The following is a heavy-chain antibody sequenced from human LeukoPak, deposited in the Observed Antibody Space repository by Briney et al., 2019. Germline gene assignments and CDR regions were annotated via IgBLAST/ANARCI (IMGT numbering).Heavy chain of an antibody. CDR1: GFTFSTFG. Sequence: GGSLRLSCAASGFAASGFTFSTFGMHWVRQAPGEGLEWVAFVRYDGTNKYYADSVKGRFTISRDNSKNTLYLQMNSLRAEDTAVYYCARVRSYYDGAGPLDYWGQGTLVTVSS. CDR3: ARVRSYYDGAGPLDY. V-gene: IGHV3-30*02. CDR2: VRYDGTNK. J-gene: IGHJ4*02. D-gene: IGHD3-22*01.